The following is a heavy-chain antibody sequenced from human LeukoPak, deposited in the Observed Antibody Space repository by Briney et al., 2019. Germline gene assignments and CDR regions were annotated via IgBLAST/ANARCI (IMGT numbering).Heavy chain of an antibody. CDR1: GNSFSSDY. CDR3: ARDRRITIFGVVIILGY. J-gene: IGHJ4*02. D-gene: IGHD3-3*01. V-gene: IGHV1-2*02. CDR2: INPNSGGT. Sequence: ASVKVSCKAFGNSFSSDYMHWVRQAPGQGLEWMGWINPNSGGTNYAQKFQGRVTMTRDTSISTAYMELSRLRSDDTAVYYCARDRRITIFGVVIILGYWGQGTLVTVSS.